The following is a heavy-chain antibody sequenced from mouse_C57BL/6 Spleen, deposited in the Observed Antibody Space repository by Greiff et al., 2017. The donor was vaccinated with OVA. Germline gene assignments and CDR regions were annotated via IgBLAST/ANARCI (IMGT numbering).Heavy chain of an antibody. CDR3: ARSVFDY. CDR1: GYSFTGYY. Sequence: VQLQQSGPELVKPGASVKISCKASGYSFTGYYMNWVKQSPEKSLEWIGEINPSTGGTTYNQKFKAKATLTVDKSSSTAYMQLKSLTSGDSAVYYCARSVFDYWGQGTTLTVSS. V-gene: IGHV1-42*01. CDR2: INPSTGGT. J-gene: IGHJ2*01.